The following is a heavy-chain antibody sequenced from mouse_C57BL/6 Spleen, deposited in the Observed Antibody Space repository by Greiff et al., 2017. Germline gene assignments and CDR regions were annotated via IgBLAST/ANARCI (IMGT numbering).Heavy chain of an antibody. CDR2: IHPNSGRT. Sequence: QVQLQQPGAELVKPGASVKLSCKASGYTFTSYWMHWVKQRPGQGLEWIGMIHPNSGRTNYNEKFKSKATLTVDKSSSTAYMQLSSLTSEDSAVYYCAGAVVGFDYWGQGTTLTVSS. V-gene: IGHV1-64*01. J-gene: IGHJ2*01. CDR1: GYTFTSYW. D-gene: IGHD1-1*01. CDR3: AGAVVGFDY.